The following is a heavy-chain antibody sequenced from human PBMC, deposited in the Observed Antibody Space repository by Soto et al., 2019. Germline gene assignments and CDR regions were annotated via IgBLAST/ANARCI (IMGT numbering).Heavy chain of an antibody. J-gene: IGHJ4*02. D-gene: IGHD5-12*01. CDR1: GYTFTSYY. CDR2: INPSGGST. V-gene: IGHV1-46*03. Sequence: ASVKVSCKASGYTFTSYYMHWVRQAPGRGLEWMGIINPSGGSTSYAQKFQGRVTMTRDTSTSTVYMELSSLRSEDTAVYFCALLYPQPSSKNVDIVAKIPFEYWGQGTLVTVSS. CDR3: ALLYPQPSSKNVDIVAKIPFEY.